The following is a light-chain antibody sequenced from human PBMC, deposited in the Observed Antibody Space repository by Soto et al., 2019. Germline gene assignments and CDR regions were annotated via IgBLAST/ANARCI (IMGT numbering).Light chain of an antibody. CDR1: KSNIGSNA. CDR2: ADS. CDR3: AVWDDSVLGEI. Sequence: QSVLTQPPSASGTPGQRVTILCSGSKSNIGSNAVYWYQQLPGTAPKFLIYADSLRPSGVPDRFSASKSGTSVSLTISGLRSEDEAEYYCAVWDDSVLGEIFGGGTKLTVL. V-gene: IGLV1-47*02. J-gene: IGLJ2*01.